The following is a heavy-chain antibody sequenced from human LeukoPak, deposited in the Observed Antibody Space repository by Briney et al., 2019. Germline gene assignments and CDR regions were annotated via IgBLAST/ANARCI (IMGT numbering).Heavy chain of an antibody. CDR2: ISGSGGST. CDR1: GFTFSSYA. CDR3: AKGPGYDFWSGYYGYFDY. D-gene: IGHD3-3*01. Sequence: GESLRLSCAASGFTFSSYAMSWVRQAPGKGPEWVSGISGSGGSTYYADSVKGRFTISRDSSKNTLYLQMNSLRAEDTAVYYCAKGPGYDFWSGYYGYFDYWGQGTLVTVSS. V-gene: IGHV3-23*01. J-gene: IGHJ4*02.